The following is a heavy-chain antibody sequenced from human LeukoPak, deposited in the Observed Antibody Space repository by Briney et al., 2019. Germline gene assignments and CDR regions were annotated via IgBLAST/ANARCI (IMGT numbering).Heavy chain of an antibody. CDR3: ARTTEAHSWRTRYYDYYMDV. CDR2: IYYSGST. CDR1: GGSISSYY. J-gene: IGHJ6*03. D-gene: IGHD6-13*01. V-gene: IGHV4-59*01. Sequence: SETLSLTCTVSGGSISSYYWSLIRQPPGKGLEWIGYIYYSGSTNYNPSLKSRVTISVDTSKNQFSLKLSSVTAADTAVYYCARTTEAHSWRTRYYDYYMDVWGKGTTVTVSS.